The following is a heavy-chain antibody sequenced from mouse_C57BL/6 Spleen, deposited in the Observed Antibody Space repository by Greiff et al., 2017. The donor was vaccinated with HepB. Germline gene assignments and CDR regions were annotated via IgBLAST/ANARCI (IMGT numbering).Heavy chain of an antibody. D-gene: IGHD1-1*01. J-gene: IGHJ2*01. CDR2: IYPRSGNT. Sequence: QVQLQQSGAELARPGASVKLSCKASGYTFTSYGISWVKQRTGQGLEWIGEIYPRSGNTYYNEKFKGKATLTADKSSSTAYMALRSLTSEDSAVYFCARRRGITTVVDPDYWGQGTTLTVSS. CDR3: ARRRGITTVVDPDY. CDR1: GYTFTSYG. V-gene: IGHV1-81*01.